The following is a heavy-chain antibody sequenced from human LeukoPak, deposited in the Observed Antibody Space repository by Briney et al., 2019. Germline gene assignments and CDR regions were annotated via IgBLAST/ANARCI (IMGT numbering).Heavy chain of an antibody. V-gene: IGHV4-59*01. Sequence: SETLSLTCAVYGGSFSGYYWSWIRQPPGKGLEWIGYIFYSGSTNYNPSLKSRLTISVDTSKSQFSLKLTSVTAADTAVYYCARASCSSSSCPGAFDIWGQGTMVTVSS. D-gene: IGHD2-2*01. CDR1: GGSFSGYY. J-gene: IGHJ3*02. CDR2: IFYSGST. CDR3: ARASCSSSSCPGAFDI.